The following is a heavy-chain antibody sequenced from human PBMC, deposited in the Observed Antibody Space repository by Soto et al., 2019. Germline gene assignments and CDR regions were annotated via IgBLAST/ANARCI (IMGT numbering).Heavy chain of an antibody. Sequence: QVQLQESGPGLVKPSQTLSLTCTVSDGSISSGGYYWTWIRQHPGKGLEWIGYIYYSGSTYYNPSLKSRVTMSVDTSKNQFSLKLSSVTAADTAVYYCARGVRITMVRGVIIRPAHFDYWGQGTLVTVSS. CDR1: DGSISSGGYY. CDR3: ARGVRITMVRGVIIRPAHFDY. J-gene: IGHJ4*02. V-gene: IGHV4-31*03. CDR2: IYYSGST. D-gene: IGHD3-10*01.